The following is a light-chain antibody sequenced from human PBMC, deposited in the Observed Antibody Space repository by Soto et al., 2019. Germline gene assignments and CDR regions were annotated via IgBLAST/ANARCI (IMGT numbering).Light chain of an antibody. CDR2: DAS. J-gene: IGKJ1*01. Sequence: DIQMTQSPSTLSASVEDRVTITCRASQSISSWLAWYQQKPGKAPKLLIYDASSLESGVPSRFSGSGSGTEFTLTISSLQPDDFATYYCQQYDGYRFAQGTKVDIK. V-gene: IGKV1-5*01. CDR1: QSISSW. CDR3: QQYDGYR.